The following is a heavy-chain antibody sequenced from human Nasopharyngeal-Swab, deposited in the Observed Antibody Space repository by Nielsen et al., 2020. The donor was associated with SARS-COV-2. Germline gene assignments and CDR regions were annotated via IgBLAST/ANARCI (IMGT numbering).Heavy chain of an antibody. V-gene: IGHV4-59*01. J-gene: IGHJ6*02. CDR2: IYYSGTT. Sequence: WIRQPPGKGLEWIGFIYYSGTTSYNPSLMSRVTITVDTSKNQFSLDLSSVTAADTAVYYCAGGTYYYYGMDVWGQGITVTVSS. CDR3: AGGTYYYYGMDV. D-gene: IGHD3-16*01.